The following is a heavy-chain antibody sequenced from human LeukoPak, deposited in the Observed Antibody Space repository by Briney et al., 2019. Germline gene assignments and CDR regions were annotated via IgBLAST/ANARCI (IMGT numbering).Heavy chain of an antibody. J-gene: IGHJ4*02. CDR2: IISSSTYI. V-gene: IGHV3-21*01. Sequence: KPGGSLRLSCAASGFTFSSYSMNWVRQAPGKGLEWVSSIISSSTYIYYADSVKGRFTISRDNAKNSLYLQMNSLRAEGTAVYYCARAYGDYTSLDYWGQGTLVTVSS. CDR3: ARAYGDYTSLDY. D-gene: IGHD4-17*01. CDR1: GFTFSSYS.